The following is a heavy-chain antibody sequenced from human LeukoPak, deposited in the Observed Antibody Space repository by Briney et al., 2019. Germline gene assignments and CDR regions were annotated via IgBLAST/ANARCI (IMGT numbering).Heavy chain of an antibody. D-gene: IGHD3-22*01. V-gene: IGHV3-23*01. CDR1: GFIFNSYA. J-gene: IGHJ3*02. Sequence: GGSLRLSCVASGFIFNSYAMNWVRQAPGKGLEWVGVISGSGGTTYSGDTTNYADSVQSQFPISRDNSKSTLYLQMNSLRDEDTAVYYCANSYYYDSSGYLDAFDIWGQGTIVTVSS. CDR2: ISGSGGTT. CDR3: ANSYYYDSSGYLDAFDI.